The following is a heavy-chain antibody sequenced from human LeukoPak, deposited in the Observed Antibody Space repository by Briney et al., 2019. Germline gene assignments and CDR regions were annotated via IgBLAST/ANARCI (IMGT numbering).Heavy chain of an antibody. Sequence: SQTLSPTCAIFGSSVPTNSATWKWIRQSPSRGLEWLGRTYYRSKWYNDYAVSVESRITINPDTSKNQFSLQLNSVTPGDTAVYYSARGHGYGIVGTWGQGTLVTVSS. D-gene: IGHD2-2*03. J-gene: IGHJ4*02. CDR1: GSSVPTNSAT. CDR2: TYYRSKWYN. V-gene: IGHV6-1*01. CDR3: ARGHGYGIVGT.